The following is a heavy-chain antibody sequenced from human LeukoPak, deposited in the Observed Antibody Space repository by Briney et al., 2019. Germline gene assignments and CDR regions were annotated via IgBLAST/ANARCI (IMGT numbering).Heavy chain of an antibody. CDR1: GYTITGYY. V-gene: IGHV1-2*02. Sequence: GASVKVSCKASGYTITGYYMHWVRQAPGQGLEWMGWINPNSGGTNYAQKFQGRVTMTRDTSISTAYMELSRLRSDDTAVYYCARDEYGDYIPNYYYYGMDVWGQGTTVTVSS. J-gene: IGHJ6*02. CDR2: INPNSGGT. CDR3: ARDEYGDYIPNYYYYGMDV. D-gene: IGHD4-17*01.